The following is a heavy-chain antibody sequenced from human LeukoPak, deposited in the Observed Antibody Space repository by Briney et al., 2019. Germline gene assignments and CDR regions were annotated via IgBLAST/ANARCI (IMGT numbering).Heavy chain of an antibody. CDR3: ARHRTYDSTDP. V-gene: IGHV4-39*01. CDR2: IRYTGNT. CDR1: GGSISSGDFY. J-gene: IGHJ5*02. D-gene: IGHD3-22*01. Sequence: SETLSLTCSVSGGSISSGDFYWGWIRQPPGKGLEWIGNIRYTGNTFYKSSLQSRLTMSVDTSKNQFSLKLSSVTAADTAVYYCARHRTYDSTDPWGQGILVTVSS.